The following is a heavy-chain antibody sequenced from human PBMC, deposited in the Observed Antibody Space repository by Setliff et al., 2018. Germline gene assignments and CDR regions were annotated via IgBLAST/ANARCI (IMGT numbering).Heavy chain of an antibody. CDR3: ARSPANGGHDAFDI. V-gene: IGHV3-21*01. Sequence: GGSLRLSCAPSGFTFRTFSMHWVRQAPGKGLEWVSSISPNSIYIYYADSMKGRFTISRDNARDSLYLQMNSLGAEDTAVYYCARSPANGGHDAFDIWGQGTMVTVSS. CDR1: GFTFRTFS. J-gene: IGHJ3*02. CDR2: ISPNSIYI. D-gene: IGHD6-25*01.